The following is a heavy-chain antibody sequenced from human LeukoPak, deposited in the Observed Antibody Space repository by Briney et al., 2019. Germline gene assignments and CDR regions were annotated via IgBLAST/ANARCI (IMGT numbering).Heavy chain of an antibody. J-gene: IGHJ4*02. Sequence: PGGSLRLSCVASGFTFSDYAMNWVRQAPGKGLEWVSTFKTNSGQVYYAESVRGRFTISRVNSKNTVYLEMSSLRAEDTALYFCARSVPDYTRFGYWGQGALVTVSS. CDR2: FKTNSGQV. V-gene: IGHV3-23*01. CDR3: ARSVPDYTRFGY. D-gene: IGHD4-11*01. CDR1: GFTFSDYA.